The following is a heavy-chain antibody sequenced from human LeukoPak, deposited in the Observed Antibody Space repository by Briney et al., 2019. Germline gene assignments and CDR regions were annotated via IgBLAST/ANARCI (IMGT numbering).Heavy chain of an antibody. D-gene: IGHD6-13*01. CDR3: ARGSIAAAGTPLDY. V-gene: IGHV3-13*01. CDR1: GFTFSSYD. CDR2: IGTAGDT. J-gene: IGHJ4*02. Sequence: PGGSLRLSCAASGFTFSSYDMHWVRQATGKGLEWVSAIGTAGDTYYPGSVKGRFTISRENVKNSLYLQMNSLRAGDTAVYYCARGSIAAAGTPLDYWGQGTLVTVSS.